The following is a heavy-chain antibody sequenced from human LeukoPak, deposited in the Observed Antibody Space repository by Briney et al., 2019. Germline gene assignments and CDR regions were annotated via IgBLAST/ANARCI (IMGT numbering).Heavy chain of an antibody. CDR3: ARDRVGWDYGMDV. Sequence: PSQTLSLTCTVSGCSISSGGYCWSWIRQPPGKGLEWIGYIYYSGSTNYNPSLKSRVTISVDTSKNQFSLKLSSVTAADTAVYYCARDRVGWDYGMDVWGQGTTVTVSS. CDR1: GCSISSGGYC. D-gene: IGHD3-10*01. CDR2: IYYSGST. V-gene: IGHV4-61*08. J-gene: IGHJ6*02.